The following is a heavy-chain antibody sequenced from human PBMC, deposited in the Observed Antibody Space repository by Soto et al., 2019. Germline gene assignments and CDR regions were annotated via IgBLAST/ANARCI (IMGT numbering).Heavy chain of an antibody. CDR1: GFTFSSYA. CDR3: ARDPGGPVFPKCTYPFDS. D-gene: IGHD3-10*01. V-gene: IGHV3-30-3*01. Sequence: QVQLVESGGGVVQPGRSLRLSCAASGFTFSSYAMHWVRQAPGKGLEWVAVISYDGSNKYYADSVKGRFTISRDNSKNSLYQKSRGPRFRDTAVFYCARDPGGPVFPKCTYPFDSGAQDP. J-gene: IGHJ5*01. CDR2: ISYDGSNK.